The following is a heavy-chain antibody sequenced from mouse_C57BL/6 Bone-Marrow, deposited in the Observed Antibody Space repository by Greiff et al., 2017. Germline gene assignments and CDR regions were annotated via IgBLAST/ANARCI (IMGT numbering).Heavy chain of an antibody. Sequence: VQLQQSGPELVKPGASVKISCKASGYSFTSYYIHWVKQRPGQGLEWIGWIYPGGGNTKYNEKFKGKATLTADTSSSTAYMPLSSLTSEDAAVYYCARGAYGGYFDVWGTGTTVTVSS. V-gene: IGHV1-66*01. CDR1: GYSFTSYY. J-gene: IGHJ1*03. CDR2: IYPGGGNT. D-gene: IGHD1-1*01. CDR3: ARGAYGGYFDV.